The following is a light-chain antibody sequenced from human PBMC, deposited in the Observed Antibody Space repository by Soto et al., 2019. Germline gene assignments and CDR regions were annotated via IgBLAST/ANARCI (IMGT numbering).Light chain of an antibody. CDR3: CAYAGSGTVV. J-gene: IGLJ2*01. CDR2: EAT. V-gene: IGLV2-23*01. Sequence: QSVLTQPASVSGSPEQSITISCTGTSSDVGSYNLVSWYQQHPGKAPKVMIYEATKRPSGVSNRFSGSKSGNTASLTISGLQAEDEANSYCCAYAGSGTVVFGGGTKLTVL. CDR1: SSDVGSYNL.